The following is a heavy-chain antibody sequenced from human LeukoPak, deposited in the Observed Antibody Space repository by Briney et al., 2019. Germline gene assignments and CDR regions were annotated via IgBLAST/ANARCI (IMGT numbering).Heavy chain of an antibody. Sequence: PGGSLRLSCAASGFTFSSYWMSWVRQAPGKGLEWVANIKQDGSEKYHVDSVKGRFTISRDNAKNSLYLQMNSLRAEDTAVYYCARLLGYCSSTSCYTWGQGTLVTVSS. CDR3: ARLLGYCSSTSCYT. CDR2: IKQDGSEK. V-gene: IGHV3-7*01. CDR1: GFTFSSYW. D-gene: IGHD2-2*02. J-gene: IGHJ4*02.